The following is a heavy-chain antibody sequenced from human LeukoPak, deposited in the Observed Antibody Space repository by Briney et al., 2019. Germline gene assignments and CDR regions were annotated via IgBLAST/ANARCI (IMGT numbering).Heavy chain of an antibody. CDR1: GFTFTIYW. D-gene: IGHD6-13*01. V-gene: IGHV3-7*03. Sequence: PGGSLRLSCAASGFTFTIYWMSWVRQAPGKGLEWVANIDQDGREKSFVDSVKGRFSISRDNAKNTLYLQMNSLRAEDTAVYYCARHPYSSSPTPFDYWGQGTLVTVSS. CDR3: ARHPYSSSPTPFDY. CDR2: IDQDGREK. J-gene: IGHJ4*02.